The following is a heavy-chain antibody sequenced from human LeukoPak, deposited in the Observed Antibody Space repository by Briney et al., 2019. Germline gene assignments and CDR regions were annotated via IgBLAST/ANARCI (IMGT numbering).Heavy chain of an antibody. Sequence: ASVKVSCKASGYTFTGYYMHWVRQAPGQGLEWMGWINPNSGGTNYAQKFQGRVTMTRDTSISTAYMELSRLRSDDTAVYYCAREENSRYYDFWSGHNWLDPWGQGTLVTVSS. V-gene: IGHV1-2*02. J-gene: IGHJ5*02. D-gene: IGHD3-3*01. CDR2: INPNSGGT. CDR3: AREENSRYYDFWSGHNWLDP. CDR1: GYTFTGYY.